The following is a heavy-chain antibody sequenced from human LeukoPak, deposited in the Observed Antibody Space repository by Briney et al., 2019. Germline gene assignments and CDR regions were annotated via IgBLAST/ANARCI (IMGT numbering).Heavy chain of an antibody. CDR3: ARERWWGAPYYYGMDV. CDR1: GFSVSGDY. V-gene: IGHV3-66*01. D-gene: IGHD2-15*01. CDR2: LHNVGSGGGA. Sequence: TGGSLRLSCAASGFSVSGDYMSWVRQAPGKGLEWVSVLHNVGSGGGAYYADSVKGRFTISRDNSKNTLYLQMNTLRAEDTALYYCARERWWGAPYYYGMDVWGQGTTVTVSS. J-gene: IGHJ6*02.